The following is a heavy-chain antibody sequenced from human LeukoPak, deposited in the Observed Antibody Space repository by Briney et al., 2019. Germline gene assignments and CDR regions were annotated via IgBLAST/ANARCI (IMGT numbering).Heavy chain of an antibody. J-gene: IGHJ4*02. CDR1: GFTFSTYW. D-gene: IGHD2-15*01. CDR3: ARVVSGGSCYWNY. CDR2: IKQDANEK. Sequence: PGGSLRLSCAASGFTFSTYWMSWVRQAPGKGLEWVVNIKQDANEKYYVDSVKGRFTISRDNARNSLYLQMNGLRAEDTAVYYCARVVSGGSCYWNYWGQGTLVTVSS. V-gene: IGHV3-7*01.